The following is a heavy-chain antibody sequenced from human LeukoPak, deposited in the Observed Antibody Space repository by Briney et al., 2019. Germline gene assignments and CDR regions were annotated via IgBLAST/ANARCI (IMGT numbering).Heavy chain of an antibody. Sequence: SETLSLTCTVSGGSISSYYWSWIRQPPGKGLEWIGYIYYSGSTNYNPSLKSRVTISVDTSKNQFSLKLSSVTAADTAVYYCATQDQYSSGWRDYYYYYYMDVWGKGTTVTVSS. J-gene: IGHJ6*03. CDR1: GGSISSYY. CDR3: ATQDQYSSGWRDYYYYYYMDV. CDR2: IYYSGST. D-gene: IGHD6-19*01. V-gene: IGHV4-59*12.